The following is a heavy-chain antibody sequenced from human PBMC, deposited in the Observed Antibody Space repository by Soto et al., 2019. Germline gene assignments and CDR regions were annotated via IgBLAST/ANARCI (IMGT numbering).Heavy chain of an antibody. D-gene: IGHD2-15*01. CDR1: GFTFSSYA. J-gene: IGHJ4*02. CDR3: AKVTVLVVAVTPDY. V-gene: IGHV3-23*01. Sequence: EVQLLESGGGLVQPGGSLRLSCAASGFTFSSYAMSWVRQAPGKGLEWVSSISGSGGSTYYADSVKGRFTISRDNSKNTLYLQMNSLRAEDTAVYYCAKVTVLVVAVTPDYWGPGTLGTVSS. CDR2: ISGSGGST.